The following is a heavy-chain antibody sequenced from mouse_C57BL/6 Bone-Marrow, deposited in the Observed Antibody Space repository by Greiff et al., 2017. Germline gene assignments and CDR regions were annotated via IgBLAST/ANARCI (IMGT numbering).Heavy chain of an antibody. V-gene: IGHV5-6*01. Sequence: EVNVVESGGDLVKPGGSLKLSCAASGFTFSSYGMSWVRQTPAKRLEWVATISSGGSYTSYPASVKGRFTIARDNAKNTLYLQMSSLKSEDTAMYYCARHGDGYPFADWGQGTLVTVSA. CDR3: ARHGDGYPFAD. D-gene: IGHD2-3*01. J-gene: IGHJ3*01. CDR2: ISSGGSYT. CDR1: GFTFSSYG.